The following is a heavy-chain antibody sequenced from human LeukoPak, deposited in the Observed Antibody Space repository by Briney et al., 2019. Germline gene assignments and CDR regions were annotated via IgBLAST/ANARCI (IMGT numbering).Heavy chain of an antibody. V-gene: IGHV3-74*01. D-gene: IGHD2/OR15-2a*01. Sequence: AGGSLRLSCAASGFTFSSYWMHWVRQARGKWLVWVSRINSDGSSTSYADSVKGRFTISRDNAKNTLYLQMNSLRAEDTAVYYCARDYTLEVDYWGQGTLVTVSS. CDR2: INSDGSST. CDR3: ARDYTLEVDY. J-gene: IGHJ4*02. CDR1: GFTFSSYW.